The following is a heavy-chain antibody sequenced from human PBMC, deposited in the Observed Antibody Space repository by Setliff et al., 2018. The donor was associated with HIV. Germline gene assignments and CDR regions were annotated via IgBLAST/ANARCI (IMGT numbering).Heavy chain of an antibody. V-gene: IGHV4-59*01. CDR3: ARDGPLEGSYRYYYYYMDV. J-gene: IGHJ6*03. D-gene: IGHD3-10*01. Sequence: SETLSLTCAVYGGSFSGYYWSWIRQPPGKGLEWIGYIYYSGSTNYNPSLKSRVTISVDTSKNQFSLKLSSVTAADTAVYYCARDGPLEGSYRYYYYYMDVWGKGTTVTVSS. CDR2: IYYSGST. CDR1: GGSFSGYY.